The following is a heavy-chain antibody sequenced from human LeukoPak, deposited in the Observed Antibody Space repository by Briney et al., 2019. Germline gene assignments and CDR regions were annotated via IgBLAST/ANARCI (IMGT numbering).Heavy chain of an antibody. CDR3: ARSQSQSGAYRYYFAY. J-gene: IGHJ4*02. D-gene: IGHD1-26*01. CDR2: VYYSGNS. CDR1: GVSVGSAGYY. Sequence: PSETLSLTCAVSGVSVGSAGYYWTWIRQPPGKGLEWIGYVYYSGNSNYNPFLKSRVTMSLDPSENQFSLKLTSVTAADTAVYYCARSQSQSGAYRYYFAYWGQGTLATVSS. V-gene: IGHV4-61*08.